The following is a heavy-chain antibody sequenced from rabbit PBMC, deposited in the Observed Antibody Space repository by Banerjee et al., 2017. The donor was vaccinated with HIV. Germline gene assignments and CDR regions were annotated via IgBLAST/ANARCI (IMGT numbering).Heavy chain of an antibody. Sequence: QEQLKETGGGLVQPGGSLTLSCKASGFDFSSYYMTWVRQAPGKGLEWIGIISAGDSIRYYASWAKGRFTISKTSSTTVTLQMTSLTAADTATYFCESLTTSYSLNLWGPGTLVTVS. CDR2: ISAGDSIR. V-gene: IGHV1S45*01. J-gene: IGHJ4*01. CDR3: ESLTTSYSLNL. D-gene: IGHD1-1*01. CDR1: GFDFSSYYM.